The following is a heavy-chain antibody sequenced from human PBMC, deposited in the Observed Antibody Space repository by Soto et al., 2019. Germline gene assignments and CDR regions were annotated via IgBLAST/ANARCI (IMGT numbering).Heavy chain of an antibody. D-gene: IGHD3-10*01. CDR2: IYYSGRT. V-gene: IGHV4-61*08. CDR1: GGSISSGGYY. CDR3: ARVVPYGSGSYYTGYYYYYGMDV. J-gene: IGHJ6*02. Sequence: PSETLSLTCTVSGGSISSGGYYWSWIRQHPGKGLEWIGYIYYSGRTNYNPSLKSRVTISVDTSKNQFSLKLSSVAAADTAVYYCARVVPYGSGSYYTGYYYYYGMDVWGQGTTVTISS.